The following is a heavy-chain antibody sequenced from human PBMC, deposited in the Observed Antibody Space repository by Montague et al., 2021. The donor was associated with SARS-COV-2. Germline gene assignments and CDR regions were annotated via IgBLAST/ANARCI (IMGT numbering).Heavy chain of an antibody. CDR2: IYYSGST. Sequence: SETLSLTCTVPGGSISSYYWSWIRQPPGKGLEWIGYIYYSGSTNYNPSLKSRVTISVDTSKNQFSLKLSSVTAADTAVYYCARREWLRGGFDYWGQGTLVTVSS. CDR1: GGSISSYY. V-gene: IGHV4-59*08. CDR3: ARREWLRGGFDY. D-gene: IGHD5-12*01. J-gene: IGHJ4*02.